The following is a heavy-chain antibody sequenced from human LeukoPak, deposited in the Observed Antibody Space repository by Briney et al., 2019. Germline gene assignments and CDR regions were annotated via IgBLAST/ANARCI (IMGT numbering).Heavy chain of an antibody. Sequence: PGGSLRLSCAASGFTFSSYAMHWVRQAPGKGLEHVSAISSNGGSTYYANSVKGRFTISRDNSKNTLYLQMGSLRAEDMAVYYCARGETYYDFWSGYQMYYYYGMDVWGQGTTVTVSS. V-gene: IGHV3-64*01. J-gene: IGHJ6*02. D-gene: IGHD3-3*01. CDR3: ARGETYYDFWSGYQMYYYYGMDV. CDR2: ISSNGGST. CDR1: GFTFSSYA.